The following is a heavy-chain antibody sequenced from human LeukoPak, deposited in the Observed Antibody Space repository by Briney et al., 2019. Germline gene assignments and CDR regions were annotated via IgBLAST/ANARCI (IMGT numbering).Heavy chain of an antibody. CDR2: VSYDGKTT. Sequence: GGPLRLSCAASGFPFNDYAMHWVRQAPGKGLDWLSLVSYDGKTTFYADSVKGRFIISRDSSKNTVHLQMNNLRPEDTAIYYCSREYGAGYFDSWGQGTLVTVSS. CDR1: GFPFNDYA. J-gene: IGHJ4*02. V-gene: IGHV3-30*04. D-gene: IGHD1-26*01. CDR3: SREYGAGYFDS.